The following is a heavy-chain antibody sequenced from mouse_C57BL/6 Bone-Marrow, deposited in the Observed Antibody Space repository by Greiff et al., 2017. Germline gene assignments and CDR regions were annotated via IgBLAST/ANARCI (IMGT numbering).Heavy chain of an antibody. CDR1: GYTFTEYT. J-gene: IGHJ3*01. CDR2: FYPGSGSI. V-gene: IGHV1-62-2*01. CDR3: ARHEEEEFAYGYPWFAY. Sequence: VQLQQSGAELVKPGASVKLSCKASGYTFTEYTIHWVKQRSGQGLEWIGWFYPGSGSIKYNEKFKDKATLTADKSSSTVYMELSRLTSEDSAVYFCARHEEEEFAYGYPWFAYWGQGTLVTVSA. D-gene: IGHD2-2*01.